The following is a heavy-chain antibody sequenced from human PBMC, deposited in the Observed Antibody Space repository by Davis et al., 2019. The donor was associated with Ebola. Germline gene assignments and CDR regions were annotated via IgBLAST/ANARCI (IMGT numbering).Heavy chain of an antibody. CDR2: TYYNSKWYS. Sequence: HSQTLSLTCAISGDSVSSGGWNWIRQSPSRGLEWLGRTYYNSKWYSDYAVSVKSRITINPDTSKNQVSLQMNSVTPEDTAVYYCARGWLQSGMDVWGKGTTVTVSS. J-gene: IGHJ6*04. CDR3: ARGWLQSGMDV. D-gene: IGHD6-19*01. CDR1: GDSVSSGG. V-gene: IGHV6-1*01.